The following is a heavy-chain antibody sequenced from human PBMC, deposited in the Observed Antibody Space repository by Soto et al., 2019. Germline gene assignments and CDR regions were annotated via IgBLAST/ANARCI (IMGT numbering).Heavy chain of an antibody. V-gene: IGHV3-23*01. Sequence: GGSLRLSCAASGFTFNTYAMSWVRQAPGKGLEWVTSVSGGGARPYYADSVKGRFTISRDNSKNTLYLQMNSLRAEDTAVYYCAKQAGYSSDPFDYWGQGALVTVSS. CDR1: GFTFNTYA. J-gene: IGHJ4*02. CDR2: VSGGGARP. CDR3: AKQAGYSSDPFDY. D-gene: IGHD6-19*01.